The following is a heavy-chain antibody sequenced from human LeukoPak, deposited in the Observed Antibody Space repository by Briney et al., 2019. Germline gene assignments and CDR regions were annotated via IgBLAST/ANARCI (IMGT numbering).Heavy chain of an antibody. CDR2: IYPGDSDT. CDR1: GYSFTSYW. CDR3: AVGSDSSWAYFDY. V-gene: IGHV5-51*01. J-gene: IGHJ4*02. Sequence: GESLKISCKGSGYSFTSYWIGWVRQMPGKGLEWMGIIYPGDSDTRYSPSFQGLVTISADKSISTAYLQWSSLKASDTAMYYCAVGSDSSWAYFDYWGQGTLVTVSS. D-gene: IGHD6-13*01.